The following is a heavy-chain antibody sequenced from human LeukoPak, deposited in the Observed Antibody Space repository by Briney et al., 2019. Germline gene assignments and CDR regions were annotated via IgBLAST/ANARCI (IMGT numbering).Heavy chain of an antibody. V-gene: IGHV1-69*06. CDR2: IIPIFGTA. D-gene: IGHD3-22*01. CDR1: GGTFSSYA. CDR3: ARFSYYYDSSGYYYDY. J-gene: IGHJ4*02. Sequence: SVKVSCKASGGTFSSYAISWVRQAPGQGLEWMGGIIPIFGTANYAQKFQGRVTITADKSTSTAYMELSSLRSEDTAVYYCARFSYYYDSSGYYYDYWGQGTLVTVSS.